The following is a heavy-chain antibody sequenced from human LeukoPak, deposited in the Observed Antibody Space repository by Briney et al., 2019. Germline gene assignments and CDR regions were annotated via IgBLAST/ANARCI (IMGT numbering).Heavy chain of an antibody. CDR1: GGSLSSYY. CDR3: ARDRFRYYMDV. V-gene: IGHV4-59*01. Sequence: PSETLSLTCTVSGGSLSSYYWSWLRQPPGKGLEWIGYIYYSGSTNYNPSLMSRVTISVDTSKNQFSLKLSSVTAADTAVYYCARDRFRYYMDVWGKGTTVTVSS. J-gene: IGHJ6*03. CDR2: IYYSGST.